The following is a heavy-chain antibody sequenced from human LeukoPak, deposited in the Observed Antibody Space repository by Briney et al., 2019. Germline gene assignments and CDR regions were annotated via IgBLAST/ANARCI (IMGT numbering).Heavy chain of an antibody. CDR1: GGSISSYY. CDR3: ARHNNYGSYAFDI. J-gene: IGHJ3*02. Sequence: SETLSLTCTVSGGSISSYYWSWIRQPPGKGLEWIGYIYYIGSTNYNPSLKSRVTISVDTSKNQFSLKVSSVTAADTAVYYCARHNNYGSYAFDIWGQGTMVTASS. D-gene: IGHD3-10*01. V-gene: IGHV4-59*08. CDR2: IYYIGST.